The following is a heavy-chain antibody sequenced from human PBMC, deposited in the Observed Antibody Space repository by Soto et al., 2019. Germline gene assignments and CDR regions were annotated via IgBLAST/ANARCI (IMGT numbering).Heavy chain of an antibody. D-gene: IGHD1-7*01. J-gene: IGHJ6*03. V-gene: IGHV3-15*01. CDR1: GFTFSNAW. Sequence: EVQLVESGGGLVKPGGSLRLSCAASGFTFSNAWMSWVRQAPGKGLEWVGRIKSKTDGGTTDYAAPVKGRFTISRDDSKNKVYLQMNSLKTEDTAVYYCTTDRPTPSGITGTTLPYYYYYMDVWGKGTTVTVSS. CDR3: TTDRPTPSGITGTTLPYYYYYMDV. CDR2: IKSKTDGGTT.